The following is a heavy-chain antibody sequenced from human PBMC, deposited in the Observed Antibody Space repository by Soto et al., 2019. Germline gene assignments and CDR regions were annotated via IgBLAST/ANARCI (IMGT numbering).Heavy chain of an antibody. J-gene: IGHJ3*02. CDR2: FDPEDGET. CDR1: GYTLTELS. D-gene: IGHD2-15*01. CDR3: ATCSGGSCYQSHSPFAFDI. Sequence: ASVKVSCKVSGYTLTELSMHWVRQAPGKGLEWMGGFDPEDGETIYAQKFQGRVTMTEDTSTDTAYMELSSLRSEDTAVYYCATCSGGSCYQSHSPFAFDIWAQGTMDTVSS. V-gene: IGHV1-24*01.